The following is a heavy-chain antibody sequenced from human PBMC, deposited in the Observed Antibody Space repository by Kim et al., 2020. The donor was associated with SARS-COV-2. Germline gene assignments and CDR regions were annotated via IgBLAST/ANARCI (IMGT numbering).Heavy chain of an antibody. CDR2: ISGNSENT. V-gene: IGHV3-23*01. CDR1: GFTLRNYA. D-gene: IGHD1-26*01. Sequence: GGSLRLSCAASGFTLRNYAMSRVRQAPGKGLEWASTISGNSENTYYADSVKGRFTISRDNSKNALYLQMNSLRAEDAAVYYCARVIKTSGTYYWFDPWGKGTLVTVSS. CDR3: ARVIKTSGTYYWFDP. J-gene: IGHJ5*02.